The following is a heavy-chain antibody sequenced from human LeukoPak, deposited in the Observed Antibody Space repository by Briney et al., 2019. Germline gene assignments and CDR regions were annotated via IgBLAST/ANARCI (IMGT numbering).Heavy chain of an antibody. CDR2: ISRSGSSL. D-gene: IGHD2-2*01. J-gene: IGHJ6*02. V-gene: IGHV3-11*01. CDR3: AREVVVVPDYYYYGMDV. Sequence: AGGSLRLSCAASGFTFSDYYMTWIRQAPGKGLEYVSHISRSGSSLYYGDSVTGRFSISRDNAKNSLYLQMNSLRVEDTAVYYCAREVVVVPDYYYYGMDVWGQGTTVTVSS. CDR1: GFTFSDYY.